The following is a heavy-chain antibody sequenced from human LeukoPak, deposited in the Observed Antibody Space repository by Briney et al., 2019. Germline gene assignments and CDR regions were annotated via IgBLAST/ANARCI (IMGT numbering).Heavy chain of an antibody. J-gene: IGHJ4*02. V-gene: IGHV3-15*01. CDR2: IKSKTDGGTT. CDR1: GFTFSNAW. Sequence: GGSLRLSCAASGFTFSNAWMSWVRQAPGKGLEWVGRIKSKTDGGTTDYAAPVKGRFTISRDDPKNTMYLQMNSLKTEDTAVYYCTTDDRYYDSSGLALDYWGQGTLVTVSS. D-gene: IGHD3-22*01. CDR3: TTDDRYYDSSGLALDY.